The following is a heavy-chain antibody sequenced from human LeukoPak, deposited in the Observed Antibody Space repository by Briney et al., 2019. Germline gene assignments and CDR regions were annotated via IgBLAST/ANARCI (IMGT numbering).Heavy chain of an antibody. CDR2: INAGNGNT. D-gene: IGHD3-22*01. Sequence: GASVKVSCKASGYTFTSYAMHWVRQAPGQRLEWMGWINAGNGNTKYSQKFQGRVTITRDTSASTAYMELSSLRSEDTAVYYCARCYYDSSGYLDENWFGPWGQGTLVTVSS. J-gene: IGHJ5*02. CDR3: ARCYYDSSGYLDENWFGP. CDR1: GYTFTSYA. V-gene: IGHV1-3*01.